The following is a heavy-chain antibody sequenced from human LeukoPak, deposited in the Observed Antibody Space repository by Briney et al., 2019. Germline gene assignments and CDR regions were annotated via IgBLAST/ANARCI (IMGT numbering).Heavy chain of an antibody. Sequence: GGSLRLSCAASGFTFDDYGMSWVRQAPGKGLEWVGVISDDGRSKDYADSVKGRFTISRDNSKDTLYLQMNSLRAEDTAVYYCAKRPSDYGDYVTYFDYWGQGTLVTVSS. J-gene: IGHJ4*02. CDR3: AKRPSDYGDYVTYFDY. CDR2: ISDDGRSK. D-gene: IGHD4-17*01. V-gene: IGHV3-30*18. CDR1: GFTFDDYG.